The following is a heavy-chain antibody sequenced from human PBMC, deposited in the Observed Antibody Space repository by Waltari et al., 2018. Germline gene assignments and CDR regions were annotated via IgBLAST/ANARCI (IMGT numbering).Heavy chain of an antibody. V-gene: IGHV7-4-1*02. CDR2: IKTNTGNP. J-gene: IGHJ4*02. CDR1: GYTFTSYY. D-gene: IGHD3-22*01. Sequence: QVQLVQSGAEVKKPGASVKVSCKASGYTFTSYYMHWVRQAPGQGLEWMGWIKTNTGNPTYAQGFTGRFVFSLDTSVSTAYLQISSLKAEDTAVYYCARWRGKTYYYDSSGYQEDYWGQGTLVTVSS. CDR3: ARWRGKTYYYDSSGYQEDY.